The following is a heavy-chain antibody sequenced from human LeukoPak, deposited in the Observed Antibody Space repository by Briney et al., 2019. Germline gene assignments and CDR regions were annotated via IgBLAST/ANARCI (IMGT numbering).Heavy chain of an antibody. CDR2: IRYDGSNK. D-gene: IGHD3-22*01. V-gene: IGHV3-30*02. CDR1: GFTFSSYG. Sequence: GGSLRLSCAASGFTFSSYGMHWVRQAPGKGLEWVAFIRYDGSNKCYADSVKGRFTISRDNSKNTLYLQMNSLRAEDTAVYYCAKGLSYYYDSSGYYYFDYWGQGTLVTVSS. J-gene: IGHJ4*02. CDR3: AKGLSYYYDSSGYYYFDY.